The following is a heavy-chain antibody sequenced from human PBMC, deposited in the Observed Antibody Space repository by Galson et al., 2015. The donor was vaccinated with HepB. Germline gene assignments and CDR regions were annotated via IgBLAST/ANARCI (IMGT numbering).Heavy chain of an antibody. CDR2: INHSGST. J-gene: IGHJ4*02. D-gene: IGHD4-17*01. CDR3: ARFGMRSYGPRDY. Sequence: LSLTCAVYGGSFSGYYWSWIRQPPGKGLEWIGEINHSGSTNYNPSLKSRVTISVDTSKNQFSLKLSSVTAADTAVYYCARFGMRSYGPRDYWGQGTLVTASS. CDR1: GGSFSGYY. V-gene: IGHV4-34*01.